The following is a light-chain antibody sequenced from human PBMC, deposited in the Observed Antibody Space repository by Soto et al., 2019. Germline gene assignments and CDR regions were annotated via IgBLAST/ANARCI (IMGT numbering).Light chain of an antibody. CDR2: GNS. Sequence: QSVLPQPPSVSGAPGQRVTISCTGSSSNIGAGYDVHWYQQLPGTAPKLLIYGNSNRPSGVPDRFSGSKSGTSASLAITGLQAEDEADDYCQSYDSSLSGGVFGGGTKLTVL. V-gene: IGLV1-40*01. CDR1: SSNIGAGYD. CDR3: QSYDSSLSGGV. J-gene: IGLJ3*02.